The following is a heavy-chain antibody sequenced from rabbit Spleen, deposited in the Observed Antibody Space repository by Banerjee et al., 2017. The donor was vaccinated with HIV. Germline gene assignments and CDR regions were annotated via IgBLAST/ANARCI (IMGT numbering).Heavy chain of an antibody. CDR2: IYGGDGSST. V-gene: IGHV1S40*01. D-gene: IGHD8-1*01. Sequence: QSLEESGGGLVQPEGSLTLTCTASGFSFNKNYYMCWVRQAPGKGLEWIACIYGGDGSSTAYASWAKGRFTVSKTSSTTVTLQMTSLTAADTATYFCARDSGSSFSSYGMDLWGPGTLVTVS. J-gene: IGHJ6*01. CDR3: ARDSGSSFSSYGMDL. CDR1: GFSFNKNYY.